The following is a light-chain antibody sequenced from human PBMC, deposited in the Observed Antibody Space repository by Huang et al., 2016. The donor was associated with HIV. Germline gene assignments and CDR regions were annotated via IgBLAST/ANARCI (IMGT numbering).Light chain of an antibody. CDR3: QQYNNWPPGYT. CDR1: QNMSNN. Sequence: EIVMTQSPAILSVSPGARVTLSCRASQNMSNNLAWYHQEPGQTPRLLIHGASTRATRIPARFSGSWSGTEFTLTVSSLHSEDFAVYYCQQYNNWPPGYTFGQGTNLEIK. CDR2: GAS. V-gene: IGKV3-15*01. J-gene: IGKJ2*01.